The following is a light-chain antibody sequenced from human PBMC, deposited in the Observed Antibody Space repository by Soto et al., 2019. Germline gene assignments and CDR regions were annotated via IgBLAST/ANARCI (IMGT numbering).Light chain of an antibody. CDR2: DAS. V-gene: IGKV1-5*01. Sequence: DLPLTQAPSTLSASVGGEVTITCRASQTISRWLAWYQQKPGRAPKLLIYDASTLESGVPSRFSGSGSETEFTLTISRLQPDDFATYFCHSRAFGQGTRLEIK. CDR3: HSRA. CDR1: QTISRW. J-gene: IGKJ5*01.